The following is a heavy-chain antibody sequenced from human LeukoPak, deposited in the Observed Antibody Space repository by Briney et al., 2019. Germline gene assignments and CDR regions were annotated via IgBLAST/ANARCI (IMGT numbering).Heavy chain of an antibody. J-gene: IGHJ4*02. CDR1: GFTFNYYW. D-gene: IGHD3-10*01. CDR2: IQQDGSEK. Sequence: PGGSLRLSCAASGFTFNYYWLTWVRQARGRGLEWVANIQQDGSEKYYVDSVKGRFIISRDNAKNSLYLQMNSLRAEDTAVYYCARVRKLRTRGVMDPLDYWGQGTLVTVSS. V-gene: IGHV3-7*01. CDR3: ARVRKLRTRGVMDPLDY.